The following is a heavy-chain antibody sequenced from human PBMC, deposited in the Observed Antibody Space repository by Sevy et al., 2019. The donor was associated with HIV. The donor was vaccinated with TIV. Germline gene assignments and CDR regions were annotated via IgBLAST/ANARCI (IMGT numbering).Heavy chain of an antibody. J-gene: IGHJ3*02. CDR3: ARDPDYFDISGYFPNAFDI. V-gene: IGHV1-2*02. CDR2: MNPNSGVT. CDR1: GYTFTGYY. D-gene: IGHD3-22*01. Sequence: ASVKVSCKASGYTFTGYYLHWVRQAPGQGLEWMGWMNPNSGVTNYPQKFQGRVTMTRDTSISTASMELNSLRSDDTAVYYCARDPDYFDISGYFPNAFDIWGQGTMVTVSS.